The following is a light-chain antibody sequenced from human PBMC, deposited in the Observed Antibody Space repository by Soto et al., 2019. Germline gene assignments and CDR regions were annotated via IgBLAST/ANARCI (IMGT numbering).Light chain of an antibody. CDR3: SSYTSSSTVI. Sequence: QSVLTQPASVSGSPGQSITISCTGTSSDVGGYNYVCWYQQHPGKAPKLIIYDVSNRPSGVSNRFSGSKSGNTASLSISGLQAEDEADYYCSSYTSSSTVIFGGGTKLTVL. V-gene: IGLV2-14*01. J-gene: IGLJ2*01. CDR1: SSDVGGYNY. CDR2: DVS.